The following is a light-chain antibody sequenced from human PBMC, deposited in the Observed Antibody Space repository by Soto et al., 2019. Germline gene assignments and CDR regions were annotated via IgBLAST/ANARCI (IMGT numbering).Light chain of an antibody. CDR3: QQYDNLPLT. J-gene: IGKJ4*01. CDR2: DAS. CDR1: QDINNY. Sequence: DIQMTHSPSSLSSSVGDRVTITCQASQDINNYLNWYQQKSGKAPTLLIYDASDLETGVPSRFSGSGSGTDFTFTISSLQPEDIATYYCQQYDNLPLTFGGGTKGAIK. V-gene: IGKV1-33*01.